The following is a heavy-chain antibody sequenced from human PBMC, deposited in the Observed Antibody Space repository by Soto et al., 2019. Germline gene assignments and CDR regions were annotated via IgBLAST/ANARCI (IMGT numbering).Heavy chain of an antibody. CDR2: IYYSGST. Sequence: SETLSLTCTVSGGSISSGGYYWSWIRQHPGKGLEWIGYIYYSGSTYYNPSLKSRVTISVDTSKNQFSLKLSSVTAADTAVYYCASAQFFGLPTLTTFDYWGQGTLVTVSS. J-gene: IGHJ4*02. CDR3: ASAQFFGLPTLTTFDY. D-gene: IGHD4-17*01. V-gene: IGHV4-31*03. CDR1: GGSISSGGYY.